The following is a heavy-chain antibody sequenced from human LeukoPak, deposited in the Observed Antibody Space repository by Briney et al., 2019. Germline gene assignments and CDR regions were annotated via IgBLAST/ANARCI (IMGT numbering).Heavy chain of an antibody. CDR1: AITFSPYV. J-gene: IGHJ4*02. D-gene: IGHD1-7*01. CDR3: PLELGEGFDY. V-gene: IGHV3-48*01. CDR2: ISSGSGTI. Sequence: PGGSLRRSWAASAITFSPYVMNWVRQAPWKRLEWVSYISSGSGTIYYADSVKGRFTISRDNAKNSLYLQMNSLRAEDTAVYYCPLELGEGFDYWGQGTLVTVSS.